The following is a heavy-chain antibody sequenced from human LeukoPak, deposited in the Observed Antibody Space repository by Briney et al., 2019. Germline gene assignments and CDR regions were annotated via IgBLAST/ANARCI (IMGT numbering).Heavy chain of an antibody. J-gene: IGHJ5*02. CDR3: ARAGPWQIDP. CDR1: GGSISSYS. CDR2: IYYNGST. V-gene: IGHV4-59*01. D-gene: IGHD3-10*01. Sequence: SETLSLTCTLSGGSISSYSWTWIRQPPGKGLEWIGYIYYNGSTNHNPSLKSRVTISVDTSKNQFSLRLTSVTAADTAIYFCARAGPWQIDPWGQGTLVTVSS.